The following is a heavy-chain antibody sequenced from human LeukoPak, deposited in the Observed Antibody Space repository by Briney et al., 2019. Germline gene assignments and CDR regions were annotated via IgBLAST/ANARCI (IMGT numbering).Heavy chain of an antibody. D-gene: IGHD5-18*01. CDR2: IYHSGST. Sequence: PSETLSLTCTVSGGSISSYYWSWIRQPPGKGLEWIGYIYHSGSTYYNPSLKSRVTISVDRSKNQFSLKLSSVTAADTAVYYCARYTAMVTEYYFDYWGQGTLVTVSS. J-gene: IGHJ4*02. CDR1: GGSISSYY. V-gene: IGHV4-59*12. CDR3: ARYTAMVTEYYFDY.